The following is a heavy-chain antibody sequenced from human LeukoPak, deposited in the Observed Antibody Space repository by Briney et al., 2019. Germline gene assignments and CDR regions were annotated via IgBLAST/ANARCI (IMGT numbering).Heavy chain of an antibody. Sequence: PSETLSLTCTVSGGSISSYYWSWIRQPAGKGLEWIGRIYTSGSTNYNPSLKSRVTMSVDTSKNQFSLKLNSVTAADTAVYCCARAPYSGNYYINAFDIWGQGTMVTVSS. CDR3: ARAPYSGNYYINAFDI. D-gene: IGHD1-26*01. CDR2: IYTSGST. V-gene: IGHV4-4*07. CDR1: GGSISSYY. J-gene: IGHJ3*02.